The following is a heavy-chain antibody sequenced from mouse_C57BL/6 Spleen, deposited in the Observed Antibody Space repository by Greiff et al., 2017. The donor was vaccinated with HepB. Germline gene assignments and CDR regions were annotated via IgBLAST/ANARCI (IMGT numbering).Heavy chain of an antibody. V-gene: IGHV5-9-1*02. J-gene: IGHJ4*01. CDR1: GFTFSSYA. CDR2: ISSGGDYI. CDR3: TRDPFFGAMDY. Sequence: EVKLMESGEGLVKPGGSLKLSCAASGFTFSSYAMSWVRQTPEKRLEWVAYISSGGDYIYYADTVKGRFTISRDNARNTLYLQMSSLKSEDTAMYYCTRDPFFGAMDYWGQGTSVTVSS.